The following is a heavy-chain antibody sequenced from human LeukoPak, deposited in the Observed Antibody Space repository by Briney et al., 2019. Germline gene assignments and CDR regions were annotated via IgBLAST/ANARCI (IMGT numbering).Heavy chain of an antibody. V-gene: IGHV4-34*01. CDR3: ARLVDLHTAMDY. J-gene: IGHJ4*02. D-gene: IGHD5-18*01. Sequence: SETLSLTCAVYGGSFSGYYWSWIRQPPGKGLEWIGEINHSGSTNYNPSLKSRVTISVDTSKNQFSLKLSSVTAADTAVYYCARLVDLHTAMDYWGQGTLVTVSS. CDR2: INHSGST. CDR1: GGSFSGYY.